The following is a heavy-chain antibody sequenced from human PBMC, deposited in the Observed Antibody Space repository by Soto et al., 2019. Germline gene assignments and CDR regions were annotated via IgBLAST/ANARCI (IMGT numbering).Heavy chain of an antibody. CDR1: GFSFSSYA. J-gene: IGHJ6*02. D-gene: IGHD2-21*02. CDR3: ARDYVSVTPHYYGMDV. CDR2: ISYDGSNK. Sequence: QVQLVESGGDVVQPGRSLRLSCVISGFSFSSYAMHWVRQAPGMGLEWVAVISYDGSNKYYADSVKGRFTVSRDNSKNTLYLQMNSLRDEDTAVYYCARDYVSVTPHYYGMDVWGQGTTVIVS. V-gene: IGHV3-30-3*01.